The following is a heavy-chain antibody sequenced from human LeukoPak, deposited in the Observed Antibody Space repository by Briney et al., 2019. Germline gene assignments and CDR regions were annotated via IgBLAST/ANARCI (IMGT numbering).Heavy chain of an antibody. CDR2: ISSSSSYI. D-gene: IGHD3-22*01. Sequence: GGSLRLFCAASGFTFSSYSMNWVRQAPGKGLEWVSSISSSSSYIYYADSVKGRFTISRDNAKNSLYLQMNSLRAEDTAVYYCARASYYYDSSGYSPWGQGTLVTVSS. V-gene: IGHV3-21*01. J-gene: IGHJ5*02. CDR1: GFTFSSYS. CDR3: ARASYYYDSSGYSP.